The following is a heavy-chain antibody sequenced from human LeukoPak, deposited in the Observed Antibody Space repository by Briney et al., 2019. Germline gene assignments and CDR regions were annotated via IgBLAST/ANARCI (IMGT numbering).Heavy chain of an antibody. J-gene: IGHJ6*03. Sequence: ASVKVSCKASGYILTGYYIHWVRQAPGQGLEWMGWINPKSGGTNYAQRFQGRVTMTRDTSISTAYMELSRLRSEDTAVYYCARDPLGRAAAGKTPYYYYYMDVWGKGTTVTISS. V-gene: IGHV1-2*02. CDR2: INPKSGGT. D-gene: IGHD6-13*01. CDR1: GYILTGYY. CDR3: ARDPLGRAAAGKTPYYYYYMDV.